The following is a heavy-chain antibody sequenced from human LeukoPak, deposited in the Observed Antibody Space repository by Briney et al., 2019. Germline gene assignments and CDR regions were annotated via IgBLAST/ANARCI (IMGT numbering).Heavy chain of an antibody. D-gene: IGHD5-18*01. CDR2: IYSGGIYNDGTT. Sequence: GGSLRLSCAASGFTVSSNYMSWVRQAPGKGLEWVSVIYSGGIYNDGTTNYGDSAKGRFTISRDNSKNTLYLQMNSLRAEDTAVYYCARRELLGYSYGLRTFNIWGQGTTVTVSS. CDR1: GFTVSSNY. CDR3: ARRELLGYSYGLRTFNI. J-gene: IGHJ3*02. V-gene: IGHV3-66*04.